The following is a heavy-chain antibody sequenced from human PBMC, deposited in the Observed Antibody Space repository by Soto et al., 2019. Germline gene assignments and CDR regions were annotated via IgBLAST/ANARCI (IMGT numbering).Heavy chain of an antibody. Sequence: GESLKISCAASGFTFSNYAMSWVRQAPGKGLEWVSSLSGNGVRTFYADSVKGRFTISRDNSQKTVYLQMNSLRGEDTAIYFCAKDEDRGGSMDVWGQGTTVTVSS. CDR1: GFTFSNYA. V-gene: IGHV3-23*01. CDR2: LSGNGVRT. CDR3: AKDEDRGGSMDV. J-gene: IGHJ6*02.